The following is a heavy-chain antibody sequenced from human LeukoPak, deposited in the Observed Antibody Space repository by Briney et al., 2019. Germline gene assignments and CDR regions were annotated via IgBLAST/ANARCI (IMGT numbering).Heavy chain of an antibody. V-gene: IGHV1-2*02. CDR2: XXXGXK. J-gene: IGHJ5*02. D-gene: IGHD3-22*01. CDR3: ARDPDQTWYYYDSSGYSNWFDP. Sequence: XXXGXKNYAQKFQGRVTMTRDTSISTAYMELSRLRSDDTAVYYCARDPDQTWYYYDSSGYSNWFDPWGQGTLVTVSS.